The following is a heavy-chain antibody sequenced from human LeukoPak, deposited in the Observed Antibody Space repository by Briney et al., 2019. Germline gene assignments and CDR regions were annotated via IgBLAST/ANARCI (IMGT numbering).Heavy chain of an antibody. CDR3: ARDSTVTTLPFDP. CDR2: INPNSGGT. Sequence: ASVKVSCKASGYTFTGYYMHWVRQAPGQGREWMGWINPNSGGTNYAQKFQGRVTMIRDTSISTAYMELSRLRSDDTAVYYCARDSTVTTLPFDPWGQGTLVTVSS. V-gene: IGHV1-2*02. J-gene: IGHJ5*02. D-gene: IGHD4-17*01. CDR1: GYTFTGYY.